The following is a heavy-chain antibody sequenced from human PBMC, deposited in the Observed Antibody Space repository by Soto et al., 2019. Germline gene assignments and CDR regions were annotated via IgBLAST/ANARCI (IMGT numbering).Heavy chain of an antibody. D-gene: IGHD3-10*01. CDR3: VRAAYYYGSGSYRSPTYYYYGMDV. CDR1: GGTFSSYA. J-gene: IGHJ6*02. V-gene: IGHV1-69*13. CDR2: IIPIFGTA. Sequence: GASVKVSCKASGGTFSSYAISWVRQAPGQGLEWMGGIIPIFGTANYAQKFQGRVTITADESTSTAYMELSSLRSEDTAVYYCVRAAYYYGSGSYRSPTYYYYGMDVWGQGTTVTVSS.